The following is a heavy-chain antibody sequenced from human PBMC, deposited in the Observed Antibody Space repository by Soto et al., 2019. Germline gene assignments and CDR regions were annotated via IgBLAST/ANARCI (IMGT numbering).Heavy chain of an antibody. Sequence: EVQLVESGGGLVQPGGSLRLSCVTSGFTFSKNWMHWVRQAPGKGLVWVSRINSDGNSTSYADSVKGRFTISRDNAKNTLYLQMKSLRAEDTALYYCAKLGVTTPFDYWGQGTLVTFSS. CDR2: INSDGNST. J-gene: IGHJ4*02. V-gene: IGHV3-74*01. CDR3: AKLGVTTPFDY. D-gene: IGHD1-26*01. CDR1: GFTFSKNW.